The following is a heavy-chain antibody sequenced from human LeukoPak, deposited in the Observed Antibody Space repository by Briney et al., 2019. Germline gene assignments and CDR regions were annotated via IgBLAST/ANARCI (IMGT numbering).Heavy chain of an antibody. CDR3: ARERAYSGYDSYYYYYMDV. CDR2: IYYSGST. D-gene: IGHD5-12*01. J-gene: IGHJ6*03. V-gene: IGHV4-59*01. CDR1: GGSISSYY. Sequence: SETLSLTCTVSGGSISSYYWSWIRQPPGKGLEWIGYIYYSGSTNYNPSLKSRVTISVDTSKNQFSLKLSSVTAADTAVYYCARERAYSGYDSYYYYYMDVWGKGTTVTISS.